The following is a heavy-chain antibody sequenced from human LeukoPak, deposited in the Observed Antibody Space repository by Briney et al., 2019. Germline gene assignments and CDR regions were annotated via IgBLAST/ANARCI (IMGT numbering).Heavy chain of an antibody. CDR3: ATSTVTKKGFYYYGMDV. V-gene: IGHV4-61*02. Sequence: SETLSLTCTVSGGSISSGSYYWSWIRQPAGKGLEWIGRIYTSGSTNYNPSLRSRVTISVDTSKNQFSLKLSSVTAADTAVYYCATSTVTKKGFYYYGMDVWGQGTTVTVSS. CDR2: IYTSGST. CDR1: GGSISSGSYY. D-gene: IGHD4-11*01. J-gene: IGHJ6*02.